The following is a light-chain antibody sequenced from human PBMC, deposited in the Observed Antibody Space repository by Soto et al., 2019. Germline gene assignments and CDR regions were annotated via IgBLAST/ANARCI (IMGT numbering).Light chain of an antibody. J-gene: IGLJ1*01. Sequence: SVLTQPPSASGSPGQSVTISCTGTSSDVGGYNFVSWYQQHPGKAPKLMIYEVSKRPSGVPDRFSGSKSGNTASLTVSGLQAEDEGDYYCCSYAGSNNLAVFGTGTKLTVL. CDR2: EVS. V-gene: IGLV2-8*01. CDR1: SSDVGGYNF. CDR3: CSYAGSNNLAV.